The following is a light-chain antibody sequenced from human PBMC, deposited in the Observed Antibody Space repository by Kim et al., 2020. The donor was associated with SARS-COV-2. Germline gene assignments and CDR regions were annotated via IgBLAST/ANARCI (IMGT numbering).Light chain of an antibody. CDR1: SSDVGSHTY. V-gene: IGLV2-14*03. J-gene: IGLJ1*01. CDR2: DVS. CDR3: RSYTSSNTLYV. Sequence: QSALTQPASVSGSPGRPITISCSGTSSDVGSHTYVSWYQQHPGKAPKLMIYDVSKRPSGVPNRFSGSKSGNTASLTISGLQSEDEADYYCRSYTSSNTLYVFGTGTKVTVL.